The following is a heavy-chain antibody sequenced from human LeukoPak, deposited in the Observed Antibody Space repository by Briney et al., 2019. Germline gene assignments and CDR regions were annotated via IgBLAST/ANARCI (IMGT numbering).Heavy chain of an antibody. J-gene: IGHJ4*02. V-gene: IGHV3-30*04. CDR3: ARDGLGYSSGWYYFDY. CDR1: GLTFSSYA. CDR2: ISYDGSNK. D-gene: IGHD6-19*01. Sequence: GGSLRLSCAASGLTFSSYAMHWVRQAPGKGLEWVAVISYDGSNKYYADSVKGRFTISRDNSKNTLYLQMNSLRAEDTAVYYCARDGLGYSSGWYYFDYWGQGTLVTVSS.